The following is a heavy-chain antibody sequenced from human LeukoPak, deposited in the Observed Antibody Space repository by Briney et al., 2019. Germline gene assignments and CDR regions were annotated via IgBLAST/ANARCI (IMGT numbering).Heavy chain of an antibody. D-gene: IGHD4-17*01. CDR1: GGSISSYY. J-gene: IGHJ5*02. Sequence: SETLSLTCTVSGGSISSYYWSWIRQPPGKGLEWIGYIYYSGSTNYNPSLKSRVTISVDTSKNQFSLKLSSVTAADTAVYYCARAAYGDHNWFDPGGRETLATVSS. CDR3: ARAAYGDHNWFDP. V-gene: IGHV4-59*01. CDR2: IYYSGST.